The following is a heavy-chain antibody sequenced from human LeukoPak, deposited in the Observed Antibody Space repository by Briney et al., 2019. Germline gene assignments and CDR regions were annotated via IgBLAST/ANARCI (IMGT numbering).Heavy chain of an antibody. D-gene: IGHD3-10*01. CDR2: IYYSGST. J-gene: IGHJ5*02. CDR1: GGSISSYY. V-gene: IGHV4-59*08. Sequence: SETLSLTCTVSGGSISSYYWSWIRQPPGKGLEWIGYIYYSGSTNYNPSLKSRVTISVDTSKNQFSLKLSSVTAADTAVYYCARRTRPERTAPLGPYGPGSYYHLNWFDPWGQGTLVTVSS. CDR3: ARRTRPERTAPLGPYGPGSYYHLNWFDP.